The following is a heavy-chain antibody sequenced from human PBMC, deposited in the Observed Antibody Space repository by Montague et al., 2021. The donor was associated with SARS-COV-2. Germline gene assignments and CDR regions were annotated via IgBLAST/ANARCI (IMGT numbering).Heavy chain of an antibody. CDR1: GESFSGFF. Sequence: SDTLSLTCAVYGESFSGFFWSWTRQPPGKGLEWIAEINDRGVTNYNYNPSLGSRVTISADTSKNQFSLKLRSVTAADTAVYYCARWDPQTLTVISLRGKSANDYWGQGTLVTVSS. CDR3: ARWDPQTLTVISLRGKSANDY. J-gene: IGHJ4*02. V-gene: IGHV4-34*01. CDR2: INDRGVTNY. D-gene: IGHD4-11*01.